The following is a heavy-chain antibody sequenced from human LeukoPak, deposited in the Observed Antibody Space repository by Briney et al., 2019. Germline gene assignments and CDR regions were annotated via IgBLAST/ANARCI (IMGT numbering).Heavy chain of an antibody. Sequence: PGGSLRLSCAASGFTFSSYAMSWVREAPARGLEWVSSLRGNGDTFYADSVKGRFNISRDNSKNTLYLQMKSLRAEDTAVYYCARDPGGYSGSSRFDPWGQGTLVTVSS. V-gene: IGHV3-23*01. D-gene: IGHD1-26*01. J-gene: IGHJ5*02. CDR2: LRGNGDT. CDR3: ARDPGGYSGSSRFDP. CDR1: GFTFSSYA.